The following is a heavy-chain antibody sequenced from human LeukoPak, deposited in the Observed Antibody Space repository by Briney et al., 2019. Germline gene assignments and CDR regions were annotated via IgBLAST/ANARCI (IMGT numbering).Heavy chain of an antibody. Sequence: PSETLSLTCTVSGGSISSGDYYWSWIRQHPGKGLEWIGYIYYSGSTYYNPSLKSRVTISVDTSKNQFSLKLSSVTAADTAVYYCARDLGYCSSTSCYTPNWFDPWGQGTLVTVSS. J-gene: IGHJ5*02. D-gene: IGHD2-2*02. CDR3: ARDLGYCSSTSCYTPNWFDP. V-gene: IGHV4-30-4*01. CDR2: IYYSGST. CDR1: GGSISSGDYY.